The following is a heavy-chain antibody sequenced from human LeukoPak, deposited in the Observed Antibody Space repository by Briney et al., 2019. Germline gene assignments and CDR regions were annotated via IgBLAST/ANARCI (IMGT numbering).Heavy chain of an antibody. CDR1: GYSITSYW. V-gene: IGHV5-51*01. J-gene: IGHJ3*02. Sequence: GALLKTSCMCSGYSITSYWIGWVRQMPGKGLEGRGIIYPGDSDTRYSPSFQGQVTISADKSISTAYLQWSSLKASDTAMYYCARRDGYGAYDIWGQGTMVTVSS. D-gene: IGHD5-24*01. CDR2: IYPGDSDT. CDR3: ARRDGYGAYDI.